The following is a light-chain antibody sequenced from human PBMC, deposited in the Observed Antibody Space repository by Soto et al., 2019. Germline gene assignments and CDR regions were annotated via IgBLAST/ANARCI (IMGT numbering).Light chain of an antibody. Sequence: DIQMTQSPSSLSASVGDRVTITCRASQGISNFLAWYQQKPGKVPKLLISAASTLQSGVPSRFSGSGSGTDFTLTITSVQPEDVATYYCPKYSSVITFGHGTRLEI. CDR2: AAS. CDR3: PKYSSVIT. V-gene: IGKV1-27*01. CDR1: QGISNF. J-gene: IGKJ5*01.